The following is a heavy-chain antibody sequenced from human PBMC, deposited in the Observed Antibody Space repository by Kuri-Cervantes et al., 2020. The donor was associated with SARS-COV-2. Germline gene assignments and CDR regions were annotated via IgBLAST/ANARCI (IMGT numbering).Heavy chain of an antibody. D-gene: IGHD3-10*01. CDR1: GGTFSSYA. V-gene: IGHV1-18*01. Sequence: ASVKVSCKASGGTFSSYAISWVRQAPGQGLEWMGWISAYSGNAKYSQKFQGRVTLTADTSTSTAYMELRGLRSDDTALYFCARAGGEWGPFDFWAQGTLVTVSS. CDR3: ARAGGEWGPFDF. J-gene: IGHJ4*02. CDR2: ISAYSGNA.